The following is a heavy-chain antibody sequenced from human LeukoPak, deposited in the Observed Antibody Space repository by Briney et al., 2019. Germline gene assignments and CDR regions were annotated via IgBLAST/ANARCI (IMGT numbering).Heavy chain of an antibody. Sequence: GGSLRLSCAASGFTFNSYGMHWARQAPGKGLEWVAFIRYDGKNQYYADSVKGRFTISRDNSKNMPYLQMSSLRAEDTAVFYCAKDPSGTGWYVDDWGQGTLVTVSS. CDR2: IRYDGKNQ. V-gene: IGHV3-30*02. D-gene: IGHD6-19*01. CDR3: AKDPSGTGWYVDD. CDR1: GFTFNSYG. J-gene: IGHJ4*02.